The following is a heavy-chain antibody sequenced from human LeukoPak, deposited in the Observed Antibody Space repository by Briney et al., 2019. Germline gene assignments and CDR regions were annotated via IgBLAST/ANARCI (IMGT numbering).Heavy chain of an antibody. Sequence: SETLSLTCTVSGGSISSSSYYWGWIRQPPGKGLEWIGSIYASGSTNYNPSLKSRVTMSIDTSKNQFSLKLSSVTAADTAVYYCAREGSQFSSSSWGQGTLVTVSS. V-gene: IGHV4-39*07. J-gene: IGHJ5*02. D-gene: IGHD6-13*01. CDR1: GGSISSSSYY. CDR2: IYASGST. CDR3: AREGSQFSSSS.